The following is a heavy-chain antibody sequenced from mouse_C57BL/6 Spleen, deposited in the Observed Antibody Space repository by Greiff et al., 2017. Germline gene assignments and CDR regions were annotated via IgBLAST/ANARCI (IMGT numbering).Heavy chain of an antibody. J-gene: IGHJ4*01. CDR1: GYTFTSYW. V-gene: IGHV1-64*01. CDR2: IHPNSGST. CDR3: ARPGWDDAMDY. Sequence: VQLQQPGAELVKPGASVKLSCTASGYTFTSYWMHWVKQRPGQGLEWIGMIHPNSGSTNYNEKFKSKATLTVDKSSSTAYMQLSSLTSEDSAVYYCARPGWDDAMDYWGQGTSVTVSS. D-gene: IGHD4-1*01.